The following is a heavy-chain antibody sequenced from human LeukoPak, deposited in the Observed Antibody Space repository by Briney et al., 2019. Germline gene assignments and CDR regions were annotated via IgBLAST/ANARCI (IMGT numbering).Heavy chain of an antibody. CDR1: GFTFSVYH. V-gene: IGHV3-11*03. D-gene: IGHD5-12*01. J-gene: IGHJ6*02. Sequence: GGSLRLSCAVSGFTFSVYHMSWIRQAPGRGLEWVSYISGSSSYTNYADSVTGRFTISRDNAKNSLYLQMNSLRAEDTAVYYCARSGNPIYYYYYGMDVWGQGTTVSVSS. CDR2: ISGSSSYT. CDR3: ARSGNPIYYYYYGMDV.